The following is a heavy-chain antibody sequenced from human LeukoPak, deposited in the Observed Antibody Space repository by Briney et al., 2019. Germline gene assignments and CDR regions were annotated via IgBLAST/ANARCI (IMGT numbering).Heavy chain of an antibody. J-gene: IGHJ4*02. CDR3: ARHGFWFGELIIAAFDY. Sequence: PGESLKISCKGSGYSFTSYWIGWVRQMPGKGLEWMGIIYPGDSDTRYSPSFQGQVTISADKSISTAYLQWSSLKASDTAMYYCARHGFWFGELIIAAFDYWGQGTLVTVSS. V-gene: IGHV5-51*01. CDR2: IYPGDSDT. D-gene: IGHD3-10*01. CDR1: GYSFTSYW.